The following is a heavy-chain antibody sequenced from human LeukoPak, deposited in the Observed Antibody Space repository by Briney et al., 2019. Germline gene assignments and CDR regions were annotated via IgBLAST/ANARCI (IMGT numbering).Heavy chain of an antibody. J-gene: IGHJ6*02. CDR1: GGTFSSYA. CDR3: ARDMWGYGMDV. Sequence: GASVKVSCKASGGTFSSYAISWVRQAPGQELEWMGWISAYNGNTNYAQKLQGRVTMTTDTSTSTAYMEPRSLRSDDTAVYYCARDMWGYGMDVWGQGTTVTVSS. D-gene: IGHD1-26*01. V-gene: IGHV1-18*01. CDR2: ISAYNGNT.